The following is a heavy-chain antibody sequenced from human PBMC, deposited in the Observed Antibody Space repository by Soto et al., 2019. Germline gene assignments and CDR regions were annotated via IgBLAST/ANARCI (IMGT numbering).Heavy chain of an antibody. V-gene: IGHV3-30*18. D-gene: IGHD1-26*01. CDR2: ISYDGSSQ. Sequence: QVQLVESGGGVVQPGRSLRLSCVASGFTFSNYGMHWVRQAPGKGLEWVAVISYDGSSQHYADSVKGRFTISRDNSKNTLYVQMKSLRAEDTAVYYCPKDGGWELPRGRGSDYWGQGTLVTVSS. CDR1: GFTFSNYG. CDR3: PKDGGWELPRGRGSDY. J-gene: IGHJ4*02.